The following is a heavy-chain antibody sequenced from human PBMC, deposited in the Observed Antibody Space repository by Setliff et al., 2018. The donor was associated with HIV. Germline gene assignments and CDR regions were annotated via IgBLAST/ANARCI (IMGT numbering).Heavy chain of an antibody. CDR2: IHTSGST. Sequence: ETLSLTCTVSGGSMNENHWSWLRQSPGKGLEWIAYIHTSGSTYFNPSFISRVTISIDSSKNQFSLKLMSLTAADTAVYYCARTGYAFDIWGRGTMGTVSS. V-gene: IGHV4-4*08. J-gene: IGHJ3*02. CDR1: GGSMNENH. CDR3: ARTGYAFDI.